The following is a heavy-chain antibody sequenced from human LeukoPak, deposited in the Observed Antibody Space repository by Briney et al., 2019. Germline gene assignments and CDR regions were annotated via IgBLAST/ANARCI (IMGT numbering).Heavy chain of an antibody. Sequence: GGSLRLSCAASGFTFSSYAMSWVRQAPGKGLEWVSAISTSGVSTHYADSVKGRFTISIDNAKNSLYLQMNSLRAEDTAVYYCARDAMVRGVIGYWGQGTLVTVSS. D-gene: IGHD3-10*01. CDR1: GFTFSSYA. J-gene: IGHJ4*02. CDR3: ARDAMVRGVIGY. CDR2: ISTSGVST. V-gene: IGHV3-23*01.